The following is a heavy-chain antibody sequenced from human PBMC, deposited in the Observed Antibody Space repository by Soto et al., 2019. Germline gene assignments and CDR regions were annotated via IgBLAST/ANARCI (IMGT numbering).Heavy chain of an antibody. CDR3: ARGNYYDSSGYYHY. CDR2: ISSSSSTI. Sequence: SLRLSCAASGFTFSSYSMNWVRQAPGKGPEWVSYISSSSSTIYYADSVKGRFTISRDNAKNSLYLQMNSLRDEDTAVYYCARGNYYDSSGYYHYWGQGTLVTVSS. CDR1: GFTFSSYS. J-gene: IGHJ4*02. D-gene: IGHD3-22*01. V-gene: IGHV3-48*02.